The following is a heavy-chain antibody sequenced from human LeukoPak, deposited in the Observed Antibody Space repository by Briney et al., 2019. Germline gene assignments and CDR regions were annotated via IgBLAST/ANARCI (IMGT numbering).Heavy chain of an antibody. CDR1: GFTFGDYA. D-gene: IGHD2-2*01. CDR2: IQAKAYGGAT. J-gene: IGHJ4*02. CDR3: TRAPHPRCSSSGCYLDY. V-gene: IGHV3-49*04. Sequence: GGSLRLSCSASGFTFGDYAMSWVRQAPGKGLEWVGFIQAKAYGGATRYAASVNGRFSISRDDSQSIANLQMNDLKTEDTAVYYCTRAPHPRCSSSGCYLDYWGQGTLVTVSS.